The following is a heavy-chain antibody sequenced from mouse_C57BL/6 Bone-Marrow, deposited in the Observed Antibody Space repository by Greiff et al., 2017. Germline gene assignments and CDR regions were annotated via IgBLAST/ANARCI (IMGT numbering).Heavy chain of an antibody. CDR3: ARLYYGSSQNYFDY. D-gene: IGHD1-1*01. J-gene: IGHJ2*01. CDR2: IYPGGGYT. Sequence: VKLVESGAELVRPGTSVKMSCKASGYTFTNYWIGWAKQRPGHGLEWIGDIYPGGGYTNYNEKFKGKATLTADKSSSTAYMQFSSLTSEDSAIYYCARLYYGSSQNYFDYWGQGTTLTVSS. V-gene: IGHV1-63*01. CDR1: GYTFTNYW.